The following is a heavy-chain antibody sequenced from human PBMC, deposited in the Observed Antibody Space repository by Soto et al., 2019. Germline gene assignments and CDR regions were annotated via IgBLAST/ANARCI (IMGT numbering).Heavy chain of an antibody. D-gene: IGHD3-16*02. CDR1: GFTFSSYW. J-gene: IGHJ4*02. V-gene: IGHV3-7*01. CDR3: ARVGVHYIWGSYRNFDY. Sequence: EVQLVESGGGLVQPGGSLRLSCAASGFTFSSYWMSWVRQAPGKGLEWVANIKQDGSEKYYVDSVKGRFTISRDNAKNSLYLQMNSLRAEDTAVYYCARVGVHYIWGSYRNFDYWGQGTLVTVSS. CDR2: IKQDGSEK.